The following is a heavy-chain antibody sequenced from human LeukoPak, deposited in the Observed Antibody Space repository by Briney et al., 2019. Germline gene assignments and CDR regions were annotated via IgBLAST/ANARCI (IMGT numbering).Heavy chain of an antibody. D-gene: IGHD5-18*01. V-gene: IGHV3-74*01. J-gene: IGHJ4*02. CDR1: GFTFGTYW. CDR3: VGTGIGH. Sequence: GGSLRLSCAASGFTFGTYWMHWVRQAPGKGLVWVSRINTDGTGTNYADSVKGRFTISRDNAKNTLSLQMNSLRAEDTAVYYCVGTGIGHWGQGTLVTVSP. CDR2: INTDGTGT.